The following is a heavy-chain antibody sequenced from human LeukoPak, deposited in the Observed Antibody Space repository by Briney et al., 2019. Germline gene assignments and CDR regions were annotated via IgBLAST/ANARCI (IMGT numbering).Heavy chain of an antibody. Sequence: SETLSLTCTVSGGSISSYYWSWIRQPPGKGLEWIGEINHSGSTNYNPSLKSRVTISVDTSKNQFSLKLSSVTAADTAVYYCARGRRDYDFWSGYYTGVNWFDPWGQGTLVTVSS. D-gene: IGHD3-3*01. V-gene: IGHV4-34*01. CDR2: INHSGST. J-gene: IGHJ5*02. CDR3: ARGRRDYDFWSGYYTGVNWFDP. CDR1: GGSISSYY.